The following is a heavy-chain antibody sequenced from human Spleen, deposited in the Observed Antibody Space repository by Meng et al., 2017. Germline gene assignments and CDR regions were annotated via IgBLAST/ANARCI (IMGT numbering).Heavy chain of an antibody. D-gene: IGHD3-22*01. CDR2: INGGNDHT. CDR3: ARRYYDTNGYYPAFDY. V-gene: IGHV1-3*01. CDR1: GYSFITYA. Sequence: RLVQSGAEVKKPGASVKVSCKASGYSFITYAMQWVRQAPGQGLEWMGWINGGNDHTKYSQKFQDRVTITMDTSASTVYMELSSLRSDDTALYYCARRYYDTNGYYPAFDYWGQGTLVTVSS. J-gene: IGHJ4*02.